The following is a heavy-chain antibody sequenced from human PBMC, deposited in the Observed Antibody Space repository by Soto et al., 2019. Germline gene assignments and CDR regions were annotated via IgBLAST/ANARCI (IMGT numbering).Heavy chain of an antibody. CDR2: IYYSGST. CDR3: ARSIAVAPWWFDP. D-gene: IGHD6-19*01. J-gene: IGHJ5*02. CDR1: GGSISSSSYY. Sequence: SETLSLTCTVSGGSISSSSYYWGWIRQPPGKGLEWIGSIYYSGSTYYNPSLKSRVTISVDTSKNQFSLKLSSVTAADTAVYYCARSIAVAPWWFDPWGQGTLVTVSS. V-gene: IGHV4-39*07.